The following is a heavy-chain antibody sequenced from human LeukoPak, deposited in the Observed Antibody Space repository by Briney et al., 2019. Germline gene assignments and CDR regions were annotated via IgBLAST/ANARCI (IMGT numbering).Heavy chain of an antibody. CDR3: ARDMCGGDCYLYYFDY. V-gene: IGHV3-7*01. CDR2: IKQDGSEK. CDR1: GFTFSSYW. Sequence: GGSLRLSCAASGFTFSSYWMSWVRQAPGEGLEWVANIKQDGSEKYYVDSVKGRFTISRDNAKNSLYLQMNSLRAEDTAVYYCARDMCGGDCYLYYFDYWGQGTLVTVSS. J-gene: IGHJ4*02. D-gene: IGHD2-21*02.